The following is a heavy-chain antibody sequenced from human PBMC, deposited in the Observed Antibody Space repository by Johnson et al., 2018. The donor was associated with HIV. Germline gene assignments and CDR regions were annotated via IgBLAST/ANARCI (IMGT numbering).Heavy chain of an antibody. V-gene: IGHV3-7*01. CDR2: IKQDGSEK. D-gene: IGHD2-21*02. Sequence: VLLGESGGGVVQPGGSLRLSCAASGFTFSSYWMSWVRPAPGKGLEWVANIKQDGSEKYYVDSVKGRFTISRDNAKNSLYLQMNSLRAEDTAVYYCARGPSAYCGGDCPGGAFDIWGQGTMVTVSS. CDR3: ARGPSAYCGGDCPGGAFDI. CDR1: GFTFSSYW. J-gene: IGHJ3*02.